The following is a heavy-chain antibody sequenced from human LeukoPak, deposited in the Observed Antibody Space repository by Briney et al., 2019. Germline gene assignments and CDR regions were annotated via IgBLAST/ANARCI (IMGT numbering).Heavy chain of an antibody. J-gene: IGHJ4*02. CDR1: GFTFSSYV. CDR2: ISGSGGST. D-gene: IGHD3-16*01. CDR3: AKKGGSNGYYFDY. V-gene: IGHV3-23*01. Sequence: GGSLRLSCAASGFTFSSYVMSWVRQAPGKGLEWVSAISGSGGSTYYADSVKGRFTISRDNSKNTLYLQMNSLRAEDTAVYYCAKKGGSNGYYFDYWGQGTLVTVSS.